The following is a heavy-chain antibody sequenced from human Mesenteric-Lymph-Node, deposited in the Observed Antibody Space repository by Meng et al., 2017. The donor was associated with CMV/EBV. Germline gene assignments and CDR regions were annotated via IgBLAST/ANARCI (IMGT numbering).Heavy chain of an antibody. V-gene: IGHV3-13*01. CDR3: ARGRIAVAGFDY. Sequence: GESLKISCAASRFTFCRYDMHWVRQGTGKGLEWVSGNGTAGDTYSVKGRITISRENARNTLYLQMNSLRAEDTAVYYCARGRIAVAGFDYWGQGTLVTVSS. D-gene: IGHD6-19*01. CDR1: RFTFCRYD. CDR2: NGTAGDT. J-gene: IGHJ4*02.